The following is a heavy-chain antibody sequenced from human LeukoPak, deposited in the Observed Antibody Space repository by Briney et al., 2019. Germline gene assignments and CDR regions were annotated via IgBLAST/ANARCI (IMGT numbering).Heavy chain of an antibody. CDR2: ISSSSSTI. J-gene: IGHJ3*02. D-gene: IGHD3-10*01. Sequence: GGSLTLSCAASGFTFSSYSMIWLRQAPGKGLEWVSYISSSSSTIYYADSVKGRFTISRDNAKNSLYLKMSSLRAEDTAVYYCVWFGEDDAFDIWGQGTMVTVSS. CDR1: GFTFSSYS. V-gene: IGHV3-48*01. CDR3: VWFGEDDAFDI.